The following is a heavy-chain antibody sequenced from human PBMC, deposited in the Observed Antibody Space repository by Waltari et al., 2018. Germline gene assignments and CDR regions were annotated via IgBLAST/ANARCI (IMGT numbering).Heavy chain of an antibody. D-gene: IGHD6-19*01. CDR2: IYYRGST. CDR3: ARSEYSSGFWYFDY. CDR1: GGSISSSSYY. J-gene: IGHJ4*02. V-gene: IGHV4-39*01. Sequence: QLQLQESGPGLVKPSETLSLTCTVSGGSISSSSYYWGWIRQPPGKGLEWIGSIYYRGSTYYNPSLKSRGTISVDTSKNQFSLKLSSVTAADTAVYYCARSEYSSGFWYFDYWGQGTLVTVSS.